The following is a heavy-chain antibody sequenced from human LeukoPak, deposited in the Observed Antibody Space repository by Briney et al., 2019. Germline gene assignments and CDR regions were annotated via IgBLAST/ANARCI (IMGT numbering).Heavy chain of an antibody. J-gene: IGHJ6*02. CDR1: GGSISGYY. D-gene: IGHD2-21*01. CDR2: IYYSAST. V-gene: IGHV4-59*01. CDR3: ARGGDPHYGMDV. Sequence: SETLSLTCTVSGGSISGYYWSWIRQPPGKGLEWIGNIYYSASTNYNPSLKSRVTISVDTSKNQCSLRLSSVTAADTAVYYCARGGDPHYGMDVWGQGTTVTVSS.